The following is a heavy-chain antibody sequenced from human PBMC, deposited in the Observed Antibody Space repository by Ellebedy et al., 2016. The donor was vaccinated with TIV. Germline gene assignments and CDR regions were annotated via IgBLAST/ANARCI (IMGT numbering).Heavy chain of an antibody. CDR2: IGGTGGST. Sequence: PGGSLTLSCAASAFTLNTYAMRWVRQAPGKGLEWVSSIGGTGGSTWYADSVQGRFTISRDNSKNTLSLQMNSLRADDPAVYYCARLGYRSSWFDYWGQGALVTVSS. D-gene: IGHD6-13*01. J-gene: IGHJ4*02. CDR3: ARLGYRSSWFDY. CDR1: AFTLNTYA. V-gene: IGHV3-23*01.